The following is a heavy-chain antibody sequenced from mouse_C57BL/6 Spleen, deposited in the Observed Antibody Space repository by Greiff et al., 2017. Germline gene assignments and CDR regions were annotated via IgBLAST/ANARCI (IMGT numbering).Heavy chain of an antibody. CDR1: GYTFTGYW. CDR3: ARGPIYDGYYRYYFDY. V-gene: IGHV1-9*01. J-gene: IGHJ2*01. D-gene: IGHD2-3*01. CDR2: ILPGSGST. Sequence: VQLQQSGAELMKPGASVKLSCKATGYTFTGYWIEWVKQRPGHGLEWIGEILPGSGSTNYTEKFKGKATFTADTSSNTAYLQLSSLTTEDSAIYYCARGPIYDGYYRYYFDYWGQGTTLTVSS.